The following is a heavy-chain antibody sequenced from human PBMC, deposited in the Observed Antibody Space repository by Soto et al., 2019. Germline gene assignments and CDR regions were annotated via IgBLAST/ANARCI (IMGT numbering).Heavy chain of an antibody. CDR1: GFTFSSYA. D-gene: IGHD3-22*01. CDR2: ISYDGSNK. J-gene: IGHJ6*02. CDR3: AREGYYDSSGYLFPLLYYYYGMDV. Sequence: QVQLVESGGGVVQPGRSLRLSCAASGFTFSSYAMHWVRQAPSKGLEWVAVISYDGSNKYYADSVKGRFTISRDNSNHTLYLEMNGLRAEDTAVYYCAREGYYDSSGYLFPLLYYYYGMDVWGQGTTVTVSS. V-gene: IGHV3-30-3*01.